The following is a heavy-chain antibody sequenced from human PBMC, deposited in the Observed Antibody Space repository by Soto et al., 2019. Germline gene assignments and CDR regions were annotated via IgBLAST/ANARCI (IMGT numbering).Heavy chain of an antibody. D-gene: IGHD6-13*01. J-gene: IGHJ6*02. Sequence: ASVKVSCKTSGYTFTAYYIHWVRQAPGQGLEWMGWINCNTGDTNYAQKFQGWVTMTRDTSINTAYMELSRLRSDDTALYYCARVNSSYLEAQFKDVWGQGTTVTVSS. CDR2: INCNTGDT. V-gene: IGHV1-2*04. CDR3: ARVNSSYLEAQFKDV. CDR1: GYTFTAYY.